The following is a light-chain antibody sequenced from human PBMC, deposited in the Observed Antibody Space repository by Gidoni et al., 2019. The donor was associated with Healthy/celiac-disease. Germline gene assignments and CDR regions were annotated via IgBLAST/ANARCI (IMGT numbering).Light chain of an antibody. CDR3: QQYGSSPPRYT. Sequence: EIVLTQSPGTLSLSPGERATLSCRDSQSVSSSYLAWYQQKPGQAPRLLIYGASSRATGIPDRFSGSGSGTDFTLTISRLEPEDFAVYYCQQYGSSPPRYTFGQGTKLEIK. CDR2: GAS. CDR1: QSVSSSY. J-gene: IGKJ2*01. V-gene: IGKV3-20*01.